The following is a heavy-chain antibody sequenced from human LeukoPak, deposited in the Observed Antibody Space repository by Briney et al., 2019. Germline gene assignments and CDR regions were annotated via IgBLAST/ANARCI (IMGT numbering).Heavy chain of an antibody. D-gene: IGHD6-19*01. J-gene: IGHJ5*02. CDR2: ISSSSYI. CDR1: GFTFSSYS. Sequence: GGSLRLSCAASGFTFSSYSMNWVRQAPGKGLEWVSSISSSSYIYYADSVKSRFTISRDNAKNSLYLQMNSLRAEDTAVYYCARDEGSSGWYGQNWFDPWGQGTLVTVSS. V-gene: IGHV3-21*01. CDR3: ARDEGSSGWYGQNWFDP.